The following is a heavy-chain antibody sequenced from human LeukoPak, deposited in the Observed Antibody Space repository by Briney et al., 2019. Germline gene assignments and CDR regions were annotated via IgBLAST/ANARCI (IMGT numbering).Heavy chain of an antibody. CDR1: GGSISSYY. V-gene: IGHV4-59*08. CDR3: ARSAVGATRGSDY. CDR2: IYYSGGT. J-gene: IGHJ4*02. Sequence: SETLSLTCTVSGGSISSYYWSWIRQPPGKGLEWIGYIYYSGGTYYNPSLKSRVTISIDTSKNQFSLKLSSVTAADTAVYYCARSAVGATRGSDYWGQGTLVTVSS. D-gene: IGHD1-26*01.